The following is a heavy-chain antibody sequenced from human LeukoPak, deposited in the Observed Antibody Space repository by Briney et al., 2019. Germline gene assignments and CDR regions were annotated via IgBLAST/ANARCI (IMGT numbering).Heavy chain of an antibody. Sequence: GGSLRLSCAASGFTISSYWMSWVSQVPGKGLESVAHIKHDGSETYYVDTVRGRSIISRDNAKNSLYLQMNSLRVEDTAVYHCARGPTDFDASDIWGHGTLVTVSS. CDR1: GFTISSYW. CDR2: IKHDGSET. J-gene: IGHJ3*02. CDR3: ARGPTDFDASDI. V-gene: IGHV3-7*01.